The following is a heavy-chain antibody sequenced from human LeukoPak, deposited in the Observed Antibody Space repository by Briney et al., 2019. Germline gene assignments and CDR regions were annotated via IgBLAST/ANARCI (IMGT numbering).Heavy chain of an antibody. CDR3: ARPIVGASIDAFDI. Sequence: SQTLSLTCTVSGGSINSGSYYWSWIRQPPGKGLEWIGYSHYSGSTNYNPSLKSRVTISVDTSKKQFSLKVTSVTAADTAVYYCARPIVGASIDAFDIWGQGTMVTVSS. J-gene: IGHJ3*02. CDR1: GGSINSGSYY. CDR2: SHYSGST. V-gene: IGHV4-61*01. D-gene: IGHD1-26*01.